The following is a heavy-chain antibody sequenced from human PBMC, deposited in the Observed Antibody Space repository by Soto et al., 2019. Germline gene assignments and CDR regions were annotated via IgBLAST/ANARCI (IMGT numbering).Heavy chain of an antibody. CDR1: GGTFSSYT. D-gene: IGHD2-15*01. V-gene: IGHV1-69*02. CDR2: IIPILGIA. CDR3: ARGAYCSGGSCWDAFDI. Sequence: QVPLVQSGAEVKKPGSSVKVSCKASGGTFSSYTISWVRQAPGQGLEWMGRIIPILGIANYAQKFQGRVTITADKSTSTAYMELSSLRSEDTAVYYCARGAYCSGGSCWDAFDIWGQGTMVTVSS. J-gene: IGHJ3*02.